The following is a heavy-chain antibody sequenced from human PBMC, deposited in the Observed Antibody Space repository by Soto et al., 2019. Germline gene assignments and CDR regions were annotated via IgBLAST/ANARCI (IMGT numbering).Heavy chain of an antibody. V-gene: IGHV1-2*04. J-gene: IGHJ3*02. CDR2: INPNSGGT. Sequence: ASVKVSCKASGYTFTGYYMHWVRQAPGQGLEWMGWINPNSGGTNYAQKFQGWVTMTRDTSISTAYMELSRLRSDDTAVYYCARARGYSGPGDDAFEIWGQGTMVTVSS. CDR3: ARARGYSGPGDDAFEI. D-gene: IGHD5-12*01. CDR1: GYTFTGYY.